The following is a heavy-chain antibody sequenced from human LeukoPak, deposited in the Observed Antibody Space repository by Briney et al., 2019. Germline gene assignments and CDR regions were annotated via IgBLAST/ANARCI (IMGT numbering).Heavy chain of an antibody. CDR3: ARDGGYSGYDFDY. Sequence: GGSLRLSCAASGFTVSSNYMSWVRQAPVKGLEWVSVIYSGGSTYYADSVKGRFTISRDNSKNTLYLQMNSLRAEDTAVYYCARDGGYSGYDFDYWGQGTLVTVSS. J-gene: IGHJ4*02. D-gene: IGHD5-12*01. CDR2: IYSGGST. CDR1: GFTVSSNY. V-gene: IGHV3-53*01.